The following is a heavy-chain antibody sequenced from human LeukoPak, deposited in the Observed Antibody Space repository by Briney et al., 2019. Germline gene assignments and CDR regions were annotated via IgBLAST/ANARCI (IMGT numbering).Heavy chain of an antibody. V-gene: IGHV4-34*01. D-gene: IGHD6-19*01. J-gene: IGHJ2*01. Sequence: SETLSLTCAVYGGSFSGYYWSWIRQPPGKGPEWLGEINHSGTTNYNPSLKSRVTISVDTSKNQFSLKLSSVTAADTAVYYCARHRRSFRLVPGPHWYFDLWGRGTLVTVSS. CDR3: ARHRRSFRLVPGPHWYFDL. CDR2: INHSGTT. CDR1: GGSFSGYY.